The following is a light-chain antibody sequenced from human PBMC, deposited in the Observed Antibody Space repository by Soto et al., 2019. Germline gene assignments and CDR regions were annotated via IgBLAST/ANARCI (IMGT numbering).Light chain of an antibody. CDR2: AAS. CDR1: QSVTVNS. J-gene: IGKJ2*01. Sequence: EILLTQSPSTLSLSPGEGVTLSCRASQSVTVNSLAWYQQKPGQAPRLLIYAASTRAAAVPDRFTGSGSGTDFALTISSLEPEDFAVYFCQQRGYWPRTFGQGTKLEIK. V-gene: IGKV3D-20*02. CDR3: QQRGYWPRT.